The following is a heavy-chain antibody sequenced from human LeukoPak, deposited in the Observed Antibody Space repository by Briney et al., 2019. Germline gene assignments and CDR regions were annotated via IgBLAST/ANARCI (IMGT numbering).Heavy chain of an antibody. V-gene: IGHV3-23*01. CDR2: ISGSGGST. D-gene: IGHD3-16*02. CDR3: AKSWGYTRPYYNYMDV. Sequence: GGSLRLSCAASGFTFSSYAMSWVRQAPGKGLEWVSAISGSGGSTYYADSVKGRFTISRDNSTNTLYLQMNSLRAEDTAVYYCAKSWGYTRPYYNYMDVWGKGTTVTVSS. J-gene: IGHJ6*03. CDR1: GFTFSSYA.